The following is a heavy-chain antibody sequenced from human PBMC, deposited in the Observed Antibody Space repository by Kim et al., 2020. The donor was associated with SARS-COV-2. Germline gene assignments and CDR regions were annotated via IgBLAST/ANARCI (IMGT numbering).Heavy chain of an antibody. CDR3: ARDHIVATSTLPYYYYYGMDV. CDR1: GGSISSGGYY. CDR2: IFYSGST. J-gene: IGHJ6*02. D-gene: IGHD5-12*01. V-gene: IGHV4-31*03. Sequence: SETLSLTCTVSGGSISSGGYYWSWIRQHPGKGLEWIGYIFYSGSTYYNPSLKSRVTISVDTSKNQFSLKLSSVTAADTAVYYCARDHIVATSTLPYYYYYGMDVWGQGTTVTVSS.